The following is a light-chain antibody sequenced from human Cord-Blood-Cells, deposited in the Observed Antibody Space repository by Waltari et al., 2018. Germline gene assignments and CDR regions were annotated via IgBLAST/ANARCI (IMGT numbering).Light chain of an antibody. Sequence: NFMLTQPHSVSESPGKTVTLSCTRSSATMATIHVLWTHQPPGSSPTTVIYEDNQRPSGVPDRFSGSIDSSSNSASLTISGLKTEDEADYYCQSYDSSTLYVFGTGTKVTVL. V-gene: IGLV6-57*01. CDR3: QSYDSSTLYV. J-gene: IGLJ1*01. CDR2: EDN. CDR1: SATMATIH.